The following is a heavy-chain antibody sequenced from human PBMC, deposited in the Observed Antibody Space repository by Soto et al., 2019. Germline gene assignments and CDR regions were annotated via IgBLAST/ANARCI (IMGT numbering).Heavy chain of an antibody. Sequence: PGGSLRLSCVGSAFTFSRYSLNWVRQAPGKGLEWVSSITSGSSFIDYADSVKGRFTISRDDAKNSLFLQMSSLRADDTAVYYCARSQRNGAMDVWGQGTTVTVSS. CDR2: ITSGSSFI. CDR1: AFTFSRYS. J-gene: IGHJ6*02. CDR3: ARSQRNGAMDV. D-gene: IGHD2-8*01. V-gene: IGHV3-21*01.